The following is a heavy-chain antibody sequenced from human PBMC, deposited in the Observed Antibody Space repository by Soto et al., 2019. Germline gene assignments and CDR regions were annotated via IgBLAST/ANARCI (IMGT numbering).Heavy chain of an antibody. CDR2: IIPIFGTA. J-gene: IGHJ3*02. V-gene: IGHV1-69*01. CDR3: ASGGGYGSGMDAFAI. CDR1: GGTFISYA. Sequence: QVQLVQSGAEVKKPGSSVKVYCKASGGTFISYAISWVRQAPGHGLEWMGGIIPIFGTASYAQKFQGRVTINEEESTSTAYMEPSSVTSEYTAVYYSASGGGYGSGMDAFAIGGQGTMGAVSS. D-gene: IGHD3-10*01.